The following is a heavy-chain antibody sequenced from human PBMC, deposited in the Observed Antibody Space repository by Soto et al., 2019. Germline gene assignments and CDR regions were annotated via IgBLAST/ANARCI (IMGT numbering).Heavy chain of an antibody. Sequence: QVQLVQSGSAVKKPGSSVKVSCKASGGTFSIYTISWVRQAPGQGLEWMGRVIPIFDVTSYAQRFQGRVTITADKSTTTAYMELSSLRSEDTAVYYCARDRDSSNWPNFDYWGQGTLVTVSS. CDR3: ARDRDSSNWPNFDY. CDR2: VIPIFDVT. D-gene: IGHD6-13*01. CDR1: GGTFSIYT. V-gene: IGHV1-69*02. J-gene: IGHJ4*02.